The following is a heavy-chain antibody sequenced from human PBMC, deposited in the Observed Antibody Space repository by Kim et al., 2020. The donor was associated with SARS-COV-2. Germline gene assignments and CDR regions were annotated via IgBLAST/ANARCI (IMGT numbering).Heavy chain of an antibody. J-gene: IGHJ5*02. CDR3: ARERELGDFWSGYYSHWFDP. Sequence: RVTISVDTSKNQFSLKLSSVTAADTAVYYCARERELGDFWSGYYSHWFDPWGQGTLVTVSS. V-gene: IGHV4-59*01. D-gene: IGHD3-3*01.